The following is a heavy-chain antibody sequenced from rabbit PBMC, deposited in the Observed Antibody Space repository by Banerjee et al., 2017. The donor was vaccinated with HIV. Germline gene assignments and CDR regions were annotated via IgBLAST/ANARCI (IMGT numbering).Heavy chain of an antibody. Sequence: QSLEESGGDLVKPGASLTLTCTASGFSFSSSYWMCWVRQAPGKGLEWIGCIYTGSGGTWDASWVNGRFTISRSTSLNTVDLKMTSLTAADTATYFCVRETETYAGGAGYGYYFDLWGPGTLVTVS. J-gene: IGHJ4*01. V-gene: IGHV1S43*01. CDR3: VRETETYAGGAGYGYYFDL. CDR2: IYTGSGGT. CDR1: GFSFSSSYW. D-gene: IGHD6-1*01.